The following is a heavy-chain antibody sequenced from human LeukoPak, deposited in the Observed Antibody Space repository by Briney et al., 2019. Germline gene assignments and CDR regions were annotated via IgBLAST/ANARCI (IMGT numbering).Heavy chain of an antibody. CDR3: ARDRSMTHFDY. J-gene: IGHJ4*02. CDR1: GFTFDDYG. V-gene: IGHV3-20*04. Sequence: GGSLRLSCAASGFTFDDYGMSWVRQAPGKGPEWVSGINWNGGSTGYADSVKGRFTISRDNAKNSLYLQMDSLRAEDTALYYCARDRSMTHFDYWGQGTLVTVSS. CDR2: INWNGGST.